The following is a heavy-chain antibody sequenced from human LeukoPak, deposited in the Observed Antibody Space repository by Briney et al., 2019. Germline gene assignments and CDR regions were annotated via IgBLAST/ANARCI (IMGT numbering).Heavy chain of an antibody. CDR1: GXTFSDYW. J-gene: IGHJ3*02. CDR2: VKQDGSEK. CDR3: ARDPSAFDI. V-gene: IGHV3-7*05. Sequence: GGSLRLSCAASGXTFSDYWMSWVRQAPGKGLEWVGNVKQDGSEKYYVAFVKGRCTISRNNAMNSFHLQMNSLRAEDTAAYYCARDPSAFDIWGQGTMVTVSS.